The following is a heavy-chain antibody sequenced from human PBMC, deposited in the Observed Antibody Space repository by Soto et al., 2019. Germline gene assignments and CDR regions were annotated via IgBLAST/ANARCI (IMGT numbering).Heavy chain of an antibody. CDR3: ARGRRYCNSTSCYNLPDY. CDR2: IITIFGTA. J-gene: IGHJ4*02. V-gene: IGHV1-69*13. D-gene: IGHD2-2*02. CDR1: GGTVSSYA. Sequence: SVKVSCKASGGTVSSYAISWVRQAPGQGLEWMGGIITIFGTANYAQKFQGRVTITADEATSTAYIELSGLRSEDTAVYYCARGRRYCNSTSCYNLPDYWGEGTLVTVAS.